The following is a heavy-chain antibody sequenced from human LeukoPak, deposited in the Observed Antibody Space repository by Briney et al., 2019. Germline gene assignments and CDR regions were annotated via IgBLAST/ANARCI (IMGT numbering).Heavy chain of an antibody. CDR2: INPIFGIP. V-gene: IGHV1-69*04. CDR3: ASRTVTRGRYYYGMDV. D-gene: IGHD4-17*01. J-gene: IGHJ6*02. CDR1: GGTFSSYA. Sequence: SVKVSCKASGGTFSSYAISWVRQAPGQGLEWMGRINPIFGIPNYAQKFQGRVTITADKSTSTAYMELRSLRSEDTAMYYCASRTVTRGRYYYGMDVWGQGTTVTVSS.